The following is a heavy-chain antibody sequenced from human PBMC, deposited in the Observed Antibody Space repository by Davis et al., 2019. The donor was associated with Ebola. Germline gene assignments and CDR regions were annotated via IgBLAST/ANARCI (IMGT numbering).Heavy chain of an antibody. D-gene: IGHD2-2*01. V-gene: IGHV4-34*01. CDR3: ARVQLGYCSSTRCYRPFIDYSMDV. J-gene: IGHJ6*04. CDR1: GGSFSGYY. Sequence: GSLTLSCAVYGGSFSGYYWSWIRQPPGKGLEWIGEINHSGSTNYNPSLKSRVTISVDTSKNQFSLKLSSVTAADTAVYYCARVQLGYCSSTRCYRPFIDYSMDVWGKGTTVTVSS. CDR2: INHSGST.